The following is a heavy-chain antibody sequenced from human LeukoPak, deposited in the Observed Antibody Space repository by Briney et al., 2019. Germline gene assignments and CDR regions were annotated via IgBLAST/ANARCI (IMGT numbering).Heavy chain of an antibody. Sequence: GGSLRLSCAASGFTFSSYAMSWVRQAPGKGLKWVSAISGSGGSTYYADSVKGRFTISRDNSKNTLYLQMNSLRAEGTAVYYCAKDLGGWSFDYWGQGTLVTVSS. D-gene: IGHD6-19*01. V-gene: IGHV3-23*01. CDR3: AKDLGGWSFDY. CDR2: ISGSGGST. J-gene: IGHJ4*02. CDR1: GFTFSSYA.